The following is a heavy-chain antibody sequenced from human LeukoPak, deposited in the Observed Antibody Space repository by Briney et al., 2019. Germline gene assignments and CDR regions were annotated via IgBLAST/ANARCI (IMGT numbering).Heavy chain of an antibody. CDR1: GGTFSSYA. D-gene: IGHD4-23*01. CDR2: IIPILGIA. J-gene: IGHJ4*02. CDR3: AESTTVVTGG. V-gene: IGHV1-69*04. Sequence: SVKVSCKASGGTFSSYAISWVRQAPGQGLEWMGRIIPILGIANYAQKFQGRVTITADKSTRTAYMELSSLRSEDTPVYYCAESTTVVTGGWGQGTLVTVSS.